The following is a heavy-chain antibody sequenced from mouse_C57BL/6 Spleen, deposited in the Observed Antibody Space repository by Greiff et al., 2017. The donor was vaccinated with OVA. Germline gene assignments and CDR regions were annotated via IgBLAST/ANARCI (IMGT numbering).Heavy chain of an antibody. CDR3: ARAKLRSYGSSPYWYFDV. J-gene: IGHJ1*03. V-gene: IGHV1-85*01. D-gene: IGHD1-1*01. CDR1: GYTFTSYD. CDR2: IYPRDGST. Sequence: QVQLQQSGPELVKPGASVKLSCKASGYTFTSYDINWVKQRPGQGLEWIGWIYPRDGSTKYNEKFKGKATLTVDTSSSTAYMELHSLTSEDSAVYFCARAKLRSYGSSPYWYFDVWGTGTTVTVSS.